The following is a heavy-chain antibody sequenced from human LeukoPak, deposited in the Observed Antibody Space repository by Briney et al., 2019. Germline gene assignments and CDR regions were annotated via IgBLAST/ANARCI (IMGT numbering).Heavy chain of an antibody. CDR3: ASLGQLAG. CDR1: GGSIGSSSYF. D-gene: IGHD6-13*01. V-gene: IGHV4-39*07. Sequence: SETLSLTCTVSGGSIGSSSYFWGWIRQPPGKGLEWIGSIYYTGSTYYRPSLKSRVTISEDTSNNHFSLKLDSVIAADTAVYYCASLGQLAGWGQGTLVTVSS. J-gene: IGHJ4*02. CDR2: IYYTGST.